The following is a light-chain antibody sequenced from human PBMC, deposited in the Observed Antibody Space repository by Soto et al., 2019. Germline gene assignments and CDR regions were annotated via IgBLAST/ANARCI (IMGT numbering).Light chain of an antibody. J-gene: IGLJ2*01. CDR2: EVN. CDR1: SSDVGVFNY. CDR3: SSHRSSNTLSVV. Sequence: QSVLTQPASVSGSPGQSITISCTGTSSDVGVFNYVSWYQQHPGKAPKLMIYEVNNRPSGVSNRFSGSKSGNTASLTISGLQAEDEADYYCSSHRSSNTLSVVFGGGTKLTVL. V-gene: IGLV2-14*01.